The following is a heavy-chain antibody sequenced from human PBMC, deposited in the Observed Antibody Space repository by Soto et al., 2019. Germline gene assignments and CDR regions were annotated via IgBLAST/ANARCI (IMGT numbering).Heavy chain of an antibody. CDR2: IKQDGSEK. V-gene: IGHV3-7*05. D-gene: IGHD3-16*01. Sequence: EVQLVESGGGLVQPGGSLRLSCVVSGFTFSNYWMSWVRQAPGKGLEWVASIKQDGSEKYYVDSVKGRFIISRDNAKNSLYLQMNSLRAEDTAVYYCARARGSFSLDYWGQGTLVTVSS. CDR1: GFTFSNYW. CDR3: ARARGSFSLDY. J-gene: IGHJ4*02.